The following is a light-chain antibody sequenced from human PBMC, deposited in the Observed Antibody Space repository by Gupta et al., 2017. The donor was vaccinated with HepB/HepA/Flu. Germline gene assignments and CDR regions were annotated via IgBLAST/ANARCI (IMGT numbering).Light chain of an antibody. CDR3: REYLQAPFT. CDR2: LGS. Sequence: DIVATEAPLPLPVTPGESASIPSRSRQSLLQSNGNNYLDWFVQKPGQSPQLLIYLGSNRASGVPDRFSGSGSGTDFTLKINRVEAEDVGVYYCREYLQAPFTFGHGTKVDVK. V-gene: IGKV2-28*01. CDR1: QSLLQSNGNNY. J-gene: IGKJ3*01.